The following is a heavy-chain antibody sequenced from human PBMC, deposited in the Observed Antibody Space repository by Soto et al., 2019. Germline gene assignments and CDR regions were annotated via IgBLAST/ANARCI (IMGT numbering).Heavy chain of an antibody. J-gene: IGHJ5*02. V-gene: IGHV1-18*01. CDR1: GYTXTSYG. D-gene: IGHD3-3*01. CDR2: ISAYNGNT. Sequence: SXKVSIKASGYTXTSYGRGWVRHAPGHSLECIGWISAYNGNTNYAQKLQGIFTMTTHTSTSTAYMDLRSLRSHDTAVYYCARDRTLEWLGNLYNWCDPCGRGTRGTVSS. CDR3: ARDRTLEWLGNLYNWCDP.